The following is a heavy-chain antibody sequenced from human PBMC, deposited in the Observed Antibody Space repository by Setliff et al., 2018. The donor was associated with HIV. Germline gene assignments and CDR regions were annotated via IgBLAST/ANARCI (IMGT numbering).Heavy chain of an antibody. Sequence: LSLTCTVSGDSITSGDYYWSWIRQSPGKGLEWIGHIHYKGNIDYNASLKSRLAISSDTSKNQFSLNLSSVIAADTAIYFCARFTVVVFGAGEPSWFDPWGQGILVTVSS. CDR3: ARFTVVVFGAGEPSWFDP. V-gene: IGHV4-30-4*08. CDR2: IHYKGNI. J-gene: IGHJ5*02. CDR1: GDSITSGDYY. D-gene: IGHD2-15*01.